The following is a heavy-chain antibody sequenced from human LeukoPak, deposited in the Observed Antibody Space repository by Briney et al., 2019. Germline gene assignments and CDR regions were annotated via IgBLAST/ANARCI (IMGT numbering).Heavy chain of an antibody. V-gene: IGHV3-23*01. CDR2: ISASGGST. D-gene: IGHD1-26*01. Sequence: GGSLRLSCAASGFTFSSSAMSWVRQVPGKGLEWVSGISASGGSTSYADSVRGRFTISRDNSKNTLYVQMNSLRDEDMAVHYCAKDQRWESPHYLDSWGQGTLVTVSS. CDR3: AKDQRWESPHYLDS. J-gene: IGHJ4*02. CDR1: GFTFSSSA.